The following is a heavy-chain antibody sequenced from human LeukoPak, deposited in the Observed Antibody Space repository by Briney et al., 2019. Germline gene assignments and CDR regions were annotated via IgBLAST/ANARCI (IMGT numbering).Heavy chain of an antibody. Sequence: GGSLRLSCAASGFTFSSYGMHWVRQAPGKGLEWVAVISYDGSNKYYADSVKGRFTISRDNSKNTVYLQMNSLRAEDTAVYYCAAPGVPAATYYFDYWGQGTLVTVSS. CDR2: ISYDGSNK. V-gene: IGHV3-30*03. CDR3: AAPGVPAATYYFDY. J-gene: IGHJ4*02. CDR1: GFTFSSYG. D-gene: IGHD2-2*01.